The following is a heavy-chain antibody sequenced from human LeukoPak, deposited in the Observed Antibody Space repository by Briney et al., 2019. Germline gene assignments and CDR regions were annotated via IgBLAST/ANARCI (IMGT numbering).Heavy chain of an antibody. V-gene: IGHV3-11*01. CDR1: GFTFSDYY. D-gene: IGHD6-19*01. CDR2: ISTSGSSI. J-gene: IGHJ4*02. CDR3: VRGADQWLPQTYFAY. Sequence: GGSLRLSCAASGFTFSDYYMNWVQQAPGKGLEFVSSISTSGSSIYYADFVRGRFTISRDNAKNSLYLQMNSLRSEGTAVYYCVRGADQWLPQTYFAYWGQGILVAVSS.